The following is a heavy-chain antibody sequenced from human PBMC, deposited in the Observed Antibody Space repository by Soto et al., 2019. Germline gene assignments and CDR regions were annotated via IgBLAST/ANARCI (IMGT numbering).Heavy chain of an antibody. CDR3: ARDDAYGDNGFEY. Sequence: QVQLVESGGGVVQPGRSLRLSCAASGFTFSRYGMHWVRQAPGKGLEWVAVILDDGSDQNYVDSVKGRFTISRDNSKNGLYLRMNSLRAEDTAVYYCARDDAYGDNGFEYWGQGTLVTVSS. CDR1: GFTFSRYG. D-gene: IGHD4-17*01. J-gene: IGHJ4*02. V-gene: IGHV3-33*01. CDR2: ILDDGSDQ.